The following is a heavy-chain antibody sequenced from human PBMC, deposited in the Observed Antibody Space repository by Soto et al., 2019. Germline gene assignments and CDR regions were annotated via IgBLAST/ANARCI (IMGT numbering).Heavy chain of an antibody. D-gene: IGHD3-9*01. V-gene: IGHV6-1*01. CDR2: TYYRSKWYN. Sequence: SQTLSLTCAISGDSVPSNSAAWNWIRQSPSRGLEWLGRTYYRSKWYNDYAVSVKSRITINPDTSKNQFSLQLNSVTPEDTAVYYCARVTYYDILTGPNWFDPWGQGTLVTVSS. CDR1: GDSVPSNSAA. J-gene: IGHJ5*02. CDR3: ARVTYYDILTGPNWFDP.